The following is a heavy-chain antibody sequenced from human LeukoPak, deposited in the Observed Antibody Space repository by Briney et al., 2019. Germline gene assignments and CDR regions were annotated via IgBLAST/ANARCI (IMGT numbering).Heavy chain of an antibody. Sequence: ASVKVSCKASGYTFTSYDINWVRLATGQGLEWMGWMNPNSGNTGYAQKFQGRVTMTRNTSISTAYMELSSLRSEDTAVYYCARGQRFLEWLFRGSDYYYYYYGMDVWGQGTTVTVSS. CDR1: GYTFTSYD. J-gene: IGHJ6*02. CDR3: ARGQRFLEWLFRGSDYYYYYYGMDV. D-gene: IGHD3-3*01. CDR2: MNPNSGNT. V-gene: IGHV1-8*01.